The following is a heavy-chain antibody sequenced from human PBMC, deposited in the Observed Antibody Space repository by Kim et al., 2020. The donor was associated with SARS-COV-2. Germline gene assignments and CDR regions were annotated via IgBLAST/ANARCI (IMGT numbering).Heavy chain of an antibody. CDR2: ISAYSGNT. J-gene: IGHJ1*01. D-gene: IGHD3-22*01. Sequence: ASVKVSCKASGYTFTSYGISWVRQAPGQGLEWMGWISAYSGNTNYAQNLQGRVTMTTDTYTSTAYMELRSLRSDDTAVYYCARDLHYDSSGLSGEYFQHWGQGTLVTVSS. CDR1: GYTFTSYG. CDR3: ARDLHYDSSGLSGEYFQH. V-gene: IGHV1-18*01.